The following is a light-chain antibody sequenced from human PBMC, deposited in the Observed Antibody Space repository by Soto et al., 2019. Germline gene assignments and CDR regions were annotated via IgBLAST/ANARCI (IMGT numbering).Light chain of an antibody. J-gene: IGKJ5*01. CDR2: DVS. Sequence: AIPVTQSPSSLSASVGDRVTITCRASQDIRGALAWYQQKPGKPPRLLIYDVSTLESGVPSRFSGSSSGTEFTLTISSLQSEDFGTYLCQQFNSSPITFGHGTRLEIK. CDR3: QQFNSSPIT. V-gene: IGKV1-13*02. CDR1: QDIRGA.